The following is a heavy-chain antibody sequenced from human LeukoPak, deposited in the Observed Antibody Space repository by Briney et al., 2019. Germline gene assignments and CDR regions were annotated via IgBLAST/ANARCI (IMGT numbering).Heavy chain of an antibody. J-gene: IGHJ4*02. CDR2: IRSDNSK. Sequence: PGGSLRLSCAVSGITVSSFEMNWVRQAPGKGLEWVSKIRSDNSKDYTDSVKGRFTLSRDNAKNSPYLQMSSLRVEDTAIYYCARRFDSWGQGTLVTVSS. CDR1: GITVSSFE. V-gene: IGHV3-48*03. CDR3: ARRFDS.